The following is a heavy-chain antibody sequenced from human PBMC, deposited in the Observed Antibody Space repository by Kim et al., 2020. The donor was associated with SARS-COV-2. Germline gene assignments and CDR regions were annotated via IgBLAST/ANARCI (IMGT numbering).Heavy chain of an antibody. D-gene: IGHD6-19*01. V-gene: IGHV1-69*13. CDR3: ARPLKIAVAGLYYGMDV. Sequence: SVKVSCKASGGTFSSYAISWVRQAPGQGLEWMGGIIPIFGTANYAQKFQGRVTITADESTSTAYMELSSLRSEDTAVYYCARPLKIAVAGLYYGMDVWGQGTTVTVSS. J-gene: IGHJ6*02. CDR1: GGTFSSYA. CDR2: IIPIFGTA.